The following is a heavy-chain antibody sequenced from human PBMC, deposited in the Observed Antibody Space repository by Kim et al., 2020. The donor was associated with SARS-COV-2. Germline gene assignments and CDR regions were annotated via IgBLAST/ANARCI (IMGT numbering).Heavy chain of an antibody. CDR2: FNHSGST. CDR3: ARWKGYSSGWYYFDY. V-gene: IGHV4-34*01. J-gene: IGHJ4*02. CDR1: GGSFSGYY. Sequence: SETLSLTCAIYGGSFSGYYWSWIRQPPGKGLEWIGEFNHSGSTNYNPSLKSRVTISVDTSKNQFSLKLSSVTAADTSVYFCARWKGYSSGWYYFDYWGQGTLVTVSS. D-gene: IGHD6-19*01.